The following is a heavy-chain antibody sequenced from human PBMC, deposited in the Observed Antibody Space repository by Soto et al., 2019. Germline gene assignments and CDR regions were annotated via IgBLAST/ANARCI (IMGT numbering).Heavy chain of an antibody. V-gene: IGHV1-2*02. CDR2: INPNSGGT. D-gene: IGHD3-10*01. J-gene: IGHJ4*02. CDR1: GYTFTGYY. CDR3: ARALYYYGSGSDY. Sequence: ASVKVSCKASGYTFTGYYMHWVRQAPGQGLEWMGWINPNSGGTNYAQKFQGRVTMTRDTSISTAYMELSRLRSDDTAVYYCARALYYYGSGSDYWGQGTLVTVSS.